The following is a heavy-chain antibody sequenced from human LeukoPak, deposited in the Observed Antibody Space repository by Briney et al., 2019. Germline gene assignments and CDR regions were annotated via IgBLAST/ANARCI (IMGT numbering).Heavy chain of an antibody. D-gene: IGHD3-10*01. Sequence: ASVKVSCKASGYTFTSYGISWVRQAPGQGLEWMGWISAYNGNTNYAQKFQGRVTITADKSTSTAYMDLSSLRSEDTAVYYCARGYYGSGVRFAFDIWGQGTMVTVSS. V-gene: IGHV1-18*01. CDR1: GYTFTSYG. CDR3: ARGYYGSGVRFAFDI. J-gene: IGHJ3*02. CDR2: ISAYNGNT.